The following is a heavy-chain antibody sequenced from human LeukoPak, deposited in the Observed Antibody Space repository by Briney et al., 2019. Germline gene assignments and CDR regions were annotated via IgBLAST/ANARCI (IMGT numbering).Heavy chain of an antibody. CDR3: AAQDLPYYDFWSGYSPPRR. CDR2: ISGSGGST. CDR1: GFTFSSYA. V-gene: IGHV3-23*01. D-gene: IGHD3-3*01. Sequence: GGSLRLSCAASGFTFSSYAMSWVRQAPGKGLEWVSAISGSGGSTYYADSVKGRFTISRDNSKNTLYLQMNSLRAEDTAVYYCAAQDLPYYDFWSGYSPPRRWGQGTLVTVSS. J-gene: IGHJ4*02.